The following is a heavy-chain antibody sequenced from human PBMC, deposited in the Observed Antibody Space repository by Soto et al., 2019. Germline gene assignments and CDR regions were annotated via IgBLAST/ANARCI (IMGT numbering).Heavy chain of an antibody. Sequence: ASVKVSCKASGGTFSSYAISWVRQAPGQGLEWMGGIIPIFGTANYAQKFQGRVTITADESTSTAYMELSSLRSEDTAVYYCAREGRNEYSSSSFDYWGQGTLVTVSS. V-gene: IGHV1-69*13. J-gene: IGHJ4*02. CDR3: AREGRNEYSSSSFDY. CDR1: GGTFSSYA. D-gene: IGHD6-6*01. CDR2: IIPIFGTA.